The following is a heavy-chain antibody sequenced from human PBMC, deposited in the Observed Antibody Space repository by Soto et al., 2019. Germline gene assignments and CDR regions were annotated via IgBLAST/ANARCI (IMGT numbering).Heavy chain of an antibody. CDR3: VHMVTIFGVVDATLYYFDF. D-gene: IGHD3-3*01. CDR2: IYWDDDK. CDR1: GFSLSTSGVG. V-gene: IGHV2-5*02. J-gene: IGHJ4*02. Sequence: QITLKESGPPLVKPTQTLTLTCTFSGFSLSTSGVGVGWIRQPPGKALEWLALIYWDDDKRYSPSLKSWLTTTQDTSKIHVVLTMTSMGPGDTATYLCVHMVTIFGVVDATLYYFDFWGQGTLVTVSS.